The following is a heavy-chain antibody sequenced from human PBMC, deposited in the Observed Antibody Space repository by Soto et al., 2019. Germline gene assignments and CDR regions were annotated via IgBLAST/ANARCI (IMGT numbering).Heavy chain of an antibody. J-gene: IGHJ4*02. CDR1: DYTLTSYG. CDR3: ARDGLLWFGEFSSYFDY. Sequence: QVQLVQSGAEVKKPGASVKVSCKASDYTLTSYGISWVRQAPGQGLEWMGWISAYNGNTNYAQKFQGRVSMTTDTSTSTAYMELRSLRSDDTAVYYCARDGLLWFGEFSSYFDYWGQGTLVTVSS. D-gene: IGHD3-10*01. CDR2: ISAYNGNT. V-gene: IGHV1-18*01.